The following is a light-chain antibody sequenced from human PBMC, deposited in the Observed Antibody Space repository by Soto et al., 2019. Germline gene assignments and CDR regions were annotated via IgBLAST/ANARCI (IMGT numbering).Light chain of an antibody. V-gene: IGLV2-8*01. CDR3: SSYAGSNNVV. J-gene: IGLJ2*01. CDR2: EVS. CDR1: SSDVGGYNY. Sequence: QSALTQPPSASGSPGQSVTISCTGTSSDVGGYNYVSWYQQHPGQAPKFIIYEVSKRPSGVPDRFSGSKSGNTASLTVTGLQAEDEADYYCSSYAGSNNVVFGGGTKLTVL.